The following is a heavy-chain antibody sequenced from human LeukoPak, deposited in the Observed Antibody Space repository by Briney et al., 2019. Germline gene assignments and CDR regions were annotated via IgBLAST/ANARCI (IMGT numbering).Heavy chain of an antibody. J-gene: IGHJ4*02. CDR3: ASYPHNSGWYFDY. D-gene: IGHD6-19*01. Sequence: SETLSLTCTVSGGSISSSSYYWGWIRQPPGKGLEWIGSIYYSGSTYYNPSLKSRVTISVDTSKNQFSLKLSSVTAADTAVYYCASYPHNSGWYFDYWGQGTLVTVSS. CDR2: IYYSGST. V-gene: IGHV4-39*07. CDR1: GGSISSSSYY.